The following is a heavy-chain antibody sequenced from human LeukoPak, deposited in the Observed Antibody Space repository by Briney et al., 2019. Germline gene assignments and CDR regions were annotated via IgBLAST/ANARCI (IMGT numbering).Heavy chain of an antibody. Sequence: PGGSLRLSCAASGITFSNYGMHWVRQAPGKGREWVTFIRYDGSNTYYADSVKGRFTVSRDNSKNTLYLQMNSLRAEDTAVYYCAKGALLGRIAVAGTFDYWGQGTLVTVSS. J-gene: IGHJ4*02. CDR3: AKGALLGRIAVAGTFDY. CDR1: GITFSNYG. CDR2: IRYDGSNT. V-gene: IGHV3-30*02. D-gene: IGHD6-19*01.